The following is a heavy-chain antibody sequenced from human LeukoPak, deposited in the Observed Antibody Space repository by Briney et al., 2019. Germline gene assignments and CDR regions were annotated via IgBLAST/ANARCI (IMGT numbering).Heavy chain of an antibody. Sequence: PSETLSLTCAVYGGSFSGYYWSWIRHPPGKGLEWIGEINHSGSTNYNPSLKSRVTISVDTSKNQFSLKLSSVTAADTAVYYCARVIYGVFDYWGQGTLVTVSS. V-gene: IGHV4-34*01. CDR3: ARVIYGVFDY. D-gene: IGHD2/OR15-2a*01. CDR1: GGSFSGYY. CDR2: INHSGST. J-gene: IGHJ4*02.